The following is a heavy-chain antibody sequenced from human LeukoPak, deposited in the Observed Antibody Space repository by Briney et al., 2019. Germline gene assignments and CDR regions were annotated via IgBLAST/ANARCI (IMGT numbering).Heavy chain of an antibody. CDR3: ARGVRGIISYYYYYMDL. Sequence: GGPPRLSCAASGSTFSRNWMHWVRQTPGKGLVWVSRINGDGSATTYADSVAGRFTISRDNAKNTIYLQMTSLRAEDTAVYYCARGVRGIISYYYYYMDLWGKGTTVTVSS. V-gene: IGHV3-74*01. D-gene: IGHD3-10*01. CDR2: INGDGSAT. CDR1: GSTFSRNW. J-gene: IGHJ6*03.